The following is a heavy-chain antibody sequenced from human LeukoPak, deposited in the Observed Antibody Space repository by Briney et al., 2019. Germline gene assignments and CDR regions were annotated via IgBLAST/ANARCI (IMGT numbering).Heavy chain of an antibody. CDR3: ARLIYNTFTNNWRFDS. D-gene: IGHD1-1*01. CDR1: GGSISNYY. CDR2: ISSSGST. Sequence: SETLSLTYTVSGGSISNYYWSWIRQSPGKGLEYIGYISSSGSTNYNPSLENRVIISRDMSRNQFSVELSSVTAADTALYFCARLIYNTFTNNWRFDSWGQGTLVTISS. J-gene: IGHJ4*02. V-gene: IGHV4-4*08.